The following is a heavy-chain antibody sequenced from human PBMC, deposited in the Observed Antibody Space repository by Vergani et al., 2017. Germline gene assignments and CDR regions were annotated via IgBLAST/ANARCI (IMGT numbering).Heavy chain of an antibody. V-gene: IGHV1-69-2*01. CDR3: ATPQTVNTCCMEV. J-gene: IGHJ6*02. D-gene: IGHD4-17*01. CDR2: VDSEDGET. Sequence: EVQLVQYGAEVKKPGATMKISCKVSGYTFTDHYMHWVKQAPGKGLEWMGLVDSEDGETIYAEKFKGRVTIATDTSTDTAHLELSSLRSEDTAVYYCATPQTVNTCCMEVWGQGTTVIVSS. CDR1: GYTFTDHY.